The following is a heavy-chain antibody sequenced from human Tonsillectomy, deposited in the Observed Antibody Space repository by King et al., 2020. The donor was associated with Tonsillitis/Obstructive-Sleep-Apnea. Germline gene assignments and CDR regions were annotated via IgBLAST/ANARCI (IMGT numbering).Heavy chain of an antibody. Sequence: VQLVESGGGVVQPGRSLRLSCAASGFTFNIYAMHWVRQAPGKGLEWVAFISYDGSNKYYADSVKGRFTISRDNSKNTLYLQMNSLRAEDTAVFYCAKDLDGSGTYDCWGQGTLVTVSS. V-gene: IGHV3-30*18. J-gene: IGHJ4*02. D-gene: IGHD3-10*01. CDR2: ISYDGSNK. CDR1: GFTFNIYA. CDR3: AKDLDGSGTYDC.